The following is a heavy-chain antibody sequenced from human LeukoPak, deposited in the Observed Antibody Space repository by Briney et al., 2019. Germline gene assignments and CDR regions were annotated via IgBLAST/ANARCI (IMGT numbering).Heavy chain of an antibody. Sequence: GGSLRLSCAASGFTFSNYAMNWVRQAPGKGLEWVSGISASGGYTYYADSVKGRFTISRDNSKNTLYLQMSSLRAEDTAVYYCRYFLPHFDYWGLGTLVTVSS. CDR3: RYFLPHFDY. CDR1: GFTFSNYA. CDR2: ISASGGYT. V-gene: IGHV3-23*01. D-gene: IGHD2/OR15-2a*01. J-gene: IGHJ4*02.